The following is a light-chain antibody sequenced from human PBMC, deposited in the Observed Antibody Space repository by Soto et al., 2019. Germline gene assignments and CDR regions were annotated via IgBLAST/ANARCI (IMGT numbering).Light chain of an antibody. CDR3: QQYNTYPT. V-gene: IGKV1-5*03. J-gene: IGKJ1*01. Sequence: DIQMTQSPSTLSGSVGDRVTITCRASRTISSWLAWYQQKPGKAPKLLIYNASTLKSGVPSRFSGSGSGTEFTLTISSLQSDDFATYYCQQYNTYPTFGQGTKVDI. CDR1: RTISSW. CDR2: NAS.